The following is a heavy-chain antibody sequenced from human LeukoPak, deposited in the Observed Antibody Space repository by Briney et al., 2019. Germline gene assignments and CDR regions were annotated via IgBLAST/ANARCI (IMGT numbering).Heavy chain of an antibody. CDR1: GFTVSSNY. CDR2: IYSGGST. V-gene: IGHV3-53*01. J-gene: IGHJ3*02. D-gene: IGHD3-9*01. CDR3: ARGRDILTGLDAFDI. Sequence: GGSLRLSCAASGFTVSSNYMTWVRQAPGKGLEWFSVIYSGGSTYSADSVKGRFTISRDNSKNTLYLQMNSLRAEDTAVYYCARGRDILTGLDAFDIWGQGTMVTVSS.